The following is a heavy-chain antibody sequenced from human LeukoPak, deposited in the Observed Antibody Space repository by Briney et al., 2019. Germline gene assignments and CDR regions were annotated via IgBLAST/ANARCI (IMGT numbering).Heavy chain of an antibody. V-gene: IGHV3-53*01. CDR2: IYSGGTT. Sequence: PGGSLRLSCAASGFTVSSNYMSWVRQAPGKGLEWVSVIYSGGTTYYADSVKGRFTLSRDNSKNTVYLQMNSLRAEDTAVYYCARAPYWGRFDCWRQGSLVTVSS. J-gene: IGHJ4*02. CDR1: GFTVSSNY. CDR3: ARAPYWGRFDC. D-gene: IGHD7-27*01.